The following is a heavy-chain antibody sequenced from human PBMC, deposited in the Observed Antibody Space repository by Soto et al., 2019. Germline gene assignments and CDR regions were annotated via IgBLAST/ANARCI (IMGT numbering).Heavy chain of an antibody. CDR1: GGSISSGGYY. J-gene: IGHJ4*02. D-gene: IGHD4-17*01. Sequence: QVQLQESGPGLVKPSQTLSLTCTVSGGSISSGGYYWSWIRQHPGKGLEWIGYIYYSGSTYSNPSLKSRVTIAVDTSKNQCSLKLSSVTAADTAVYYGARAFGDFTQFDSWGQGTLVTVSS. CDR3: ARAFGDFTQFDS. V-gene: IGHV4-31*03. CDR2: IYYSGST.